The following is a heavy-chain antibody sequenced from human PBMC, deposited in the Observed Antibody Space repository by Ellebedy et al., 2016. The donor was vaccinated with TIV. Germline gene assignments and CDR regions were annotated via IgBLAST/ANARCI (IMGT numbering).Heavy chain of an antibody. J-gene: IGHJ4*02. CDR3: ARGAYCSSTSCSYFDY. V-gene: IGHV4-34*01. CDR1: GGSFSGYY. D-gene: IGHD2-2*01. CDR2: INHSGST. Sequence: SETLSLTXAVYGGSFSGYYWSWIRQPPGKGLEWIGEINHSGSTNYNPSLKSRVTISVDTSKNQFSLKLSSVTAADTAVYYCARGAYCSSTSCSYFDYWGQGTLVTVSS.